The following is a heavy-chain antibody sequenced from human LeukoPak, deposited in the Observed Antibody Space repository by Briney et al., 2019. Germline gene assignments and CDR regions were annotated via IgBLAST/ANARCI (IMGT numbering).Heavy chain of an antibody. D-gene: IGHD1-14*01. CDR3: ARGRGEPSEMDV. J-gene: IGHJ6*04. V-gene: IGHV1-8*03. CDR2: MNPNSGNT. Sequence: ASVKVSCKASGYTFTSYDINWVRQATGQGLEWMGWMNPNSGNTGYAQKFQGRVTITRNTSISTAYMELSSLRSEDTAVYYCARGRGEPSEMDVWGKGTTVTVSS. CDR1: GYTFTSYD.